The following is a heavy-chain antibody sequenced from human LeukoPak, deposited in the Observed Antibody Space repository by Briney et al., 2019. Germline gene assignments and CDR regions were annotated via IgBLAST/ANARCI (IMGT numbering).Heavy chain of an antibody. V-gene: IGHV1-3*01. Sequence: GASVKVSCKASGYTFTSYAMHWVRQAPGQRLEWMGWINAGNGNTKYSQKFQGRVTITRDTSASTAYMELSSLRSEDTAVYYCAREFEEYQLPPNWFDPWGQGTLVTVSS. J-gene: IGHJ5*02. CDR2: INAGNGNT. CDR3: AREFEEYQLPPNWFDP. CDR1: GYTFTSYA. D-gene: IGHD2-2*01.